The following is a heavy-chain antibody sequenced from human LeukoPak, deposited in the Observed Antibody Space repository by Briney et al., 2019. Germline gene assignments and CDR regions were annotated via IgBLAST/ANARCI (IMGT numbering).Heavy chain of an antibody. D-gene: IGHD5-18*01. CDR1: GYTFSSYG. V-gene: IGHV1-18*01. Sequence: APVKVSCKASGYTFSSYGISWVRQAPGRGLEWMAWISTYNGDTNYAEKLQGRVTMTTDTSTNTAYMELRSLRSDDTAVYYCARDRGYSYGFDYWGQGTLVSVSS. J-gene: IGHJ4*02. CDR2: ISTYNGDT. CDR3: ARDRGYSYGFDY.